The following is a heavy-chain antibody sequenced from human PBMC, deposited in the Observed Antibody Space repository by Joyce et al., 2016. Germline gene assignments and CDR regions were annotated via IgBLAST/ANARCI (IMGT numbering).Heavy chain of an antibody. V-gene: IGHV4-39*01. CDR3: ARRASFTYGSADYDY. D-gene: IGHD3-10*01. Sequence: QLQLQESGPGLVKPSTTLSLTCTVSGDSVTNSPYYWGWLRQSPGKGLEWLGSVYFSGGPYYNPSLKSRVSIVVDTSKDQISLQLTSVTAADTAIYFCARRASFTYGSADYDYWGQGTQVTVSS. CDR2: VYFSGGP. CDR1: GDSVTNSPYY. J-gene: IGHJ4*02.